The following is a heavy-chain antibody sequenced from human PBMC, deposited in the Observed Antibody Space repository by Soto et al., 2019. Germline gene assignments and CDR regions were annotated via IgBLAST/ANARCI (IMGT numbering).Heavy chain of an antibody. Sequence: GGSLRLSCAASGFTVSSNYMSWVRQAPGKGLEWVSVIYSGGSTYYADSVKGRFTISGDNSKNTLYLQMNSLRAEDTAVYYCASEQWEHDAFDIWGQGTMVTVSS. D-gene: IGHD1-26*01. CDR3: ASEQWEHDAFDI. V-gene: IGHV3-53*01. CDR1: GFTVSSNY. J-gene: IGHJ3*02. CDR2: IYSGGST.